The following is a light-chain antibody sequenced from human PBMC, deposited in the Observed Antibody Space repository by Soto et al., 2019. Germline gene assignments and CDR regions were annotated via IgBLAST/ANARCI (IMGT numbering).Light chain of an antibody. CDR1: ESISSW. CDR2: KAS. J-gene: IGKJ1*01. V-gene: IGKV1-5*03. CDR3: QQYNTYST. Sequence: DIQMTQSPSTLSASVGDRVTITCRASESISSWLAWYQQKPGKAPKLLIYKASSLERGVPSRFSGSGSGTEFTLTISSLQPDDCATYYCQQYNTYSTFGQGTKVDIK.